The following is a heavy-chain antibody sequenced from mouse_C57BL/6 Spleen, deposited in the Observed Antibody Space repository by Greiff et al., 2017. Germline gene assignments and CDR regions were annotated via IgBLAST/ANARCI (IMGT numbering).Heavy chain of an antibody. CDR2: FHPYNDDT. CDR1: GYTFTTYP. J-gene: IGHJ4*01. D-gene: IGHD2-5*01. V-gene: IGHV1-47*01. CDR3: ARRDYSNYGAMDY. Sequence: QVQLQQSGAELVKPGASVKMSCKASGYTFTTYPIEWMKQNHGKSLEWIGNFHPYNDDTKYNEKFKGKATLTVEKSSSTVYLGLSRLTSDDSAVYSSARRDYSNYGAMDYWGQGTSVTVSS.